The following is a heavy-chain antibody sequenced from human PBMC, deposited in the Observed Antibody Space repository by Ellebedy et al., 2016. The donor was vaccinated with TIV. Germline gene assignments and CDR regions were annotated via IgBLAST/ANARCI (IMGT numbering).Heavy chain of an antibody. J-gene: IGHJ6*02. CDR1: GGTFSSYA. D-gene: IGHD2-2*01. V-gene: IGHV1-69*13. CDR2: IIPIFGTA. Sequence: AASVKVSCKASGGTFSSYAISWVRQAPGQGLEWMGGIIPIFGTANYAQKFQGRVTITADESTSTAYMELSSLRSEDTAVYYCARARRDIVLVPAATYYYGMGVWGQGTTVTVSS. CDR3: ARARRDIVLVPAATYYYGMGV.